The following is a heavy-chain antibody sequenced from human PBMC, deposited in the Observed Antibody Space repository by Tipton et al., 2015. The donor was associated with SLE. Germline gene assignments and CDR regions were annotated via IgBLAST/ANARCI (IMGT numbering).Heavy chain of an antibody. V-gene: IGHV4-59*08. CDR2: IYYSGST. CDR3: ARRESIAARRGYYYYMDV. D-gene: IGHD6-6*01. Sequence: TLSLTCAVYGKSFSGYYWSWIRQPPGKGLEWIGYIYYSGSTNYNPSLKSRVTISVDTSKNQFSLKLSSVTAADTAVYYCARRESIAARRGYYYYMDVWGKGTTVTVSS. J-gene: IGHJ6*03. CDR1: GKSFSGYY.